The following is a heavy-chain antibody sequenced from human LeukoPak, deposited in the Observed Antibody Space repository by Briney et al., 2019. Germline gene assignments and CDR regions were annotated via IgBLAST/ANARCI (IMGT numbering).Heavy chain of an antibody. D-gene: IGHD3-3*01. CDR1: DGSFSGYY. CDR2: INHSGST. CDR3: ARARDFWSGYYGYFDY. Sequence: PTETLSLTCAVYDGSFSGYYWSWIRQPPGKGLEWIGEINHSGSTNYNPSLKSRVTISVDTSKNQFSLKLSSVTAADTAVYYCARARDFWSGYYGYFDYWGQGTLVTVSS. V-gene: IGHV4-34*01. J-gene: IGHJ4*02.